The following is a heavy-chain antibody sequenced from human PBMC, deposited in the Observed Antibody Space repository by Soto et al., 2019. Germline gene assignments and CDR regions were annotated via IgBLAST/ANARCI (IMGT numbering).Heavy chain of an antibody. J-gene: IGHJ4*02. V-gene: IGHV1-69*13. Sequence: SVKVSCKASGGTFSSYSISWVLQAPGQGLEWMGGIIPIFGTANYAQKFQGRVTITADESTSTAYMELSSLRSEDTAVYYCARDRDYYGSGSASFDYWGQGTLVTVSS. CDR2: IIPIFGTA. D-gene: IGHD3-10*01. CDR3: ARDRDYYGSGSASFDY. CDR1: GGTFSSYS.